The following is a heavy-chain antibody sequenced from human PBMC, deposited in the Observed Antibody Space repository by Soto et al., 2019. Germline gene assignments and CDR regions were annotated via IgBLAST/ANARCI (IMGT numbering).Heavy chain of an antibody. CDR3: ARTSYDSSGTAADP. J-gene: IGHJ5*02. D-gene: IGHD3-22*01. Sequence: QVQLQESGPGLVKPSQTLSLTCTVSGGSISSGGYYWSWIRQHQGKALEGIGYIYYGGSTYYNPTLKSRVTISVDTSKNQFSLKLSSVTAADTAVYYCARTSYDSSGTAADPWGQGTLVTVSS. CDR1: GGSISSGGYY. V-gene: IGHV4-31*03. CDR2: IYYGGST.